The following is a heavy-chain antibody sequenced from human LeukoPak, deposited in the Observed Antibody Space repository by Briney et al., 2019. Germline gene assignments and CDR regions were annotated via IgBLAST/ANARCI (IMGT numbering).Heavy chain of an antibody. CDR3: ARDAYYASGSYYNGCFDI. CDR2: INTGNGNT. J-gene: IGHJ4*02. D-gene: IGHD3-10*01. Sequence: GASVKVSCKASGCTFNRYAMHWVRQAPGQRLEWMGWINTGNGNTKSSQKFQGRVTIIRDTFASTAYMELSNLRSEDTAIYYCARDAYYASGSYYNGCFDIWGQGTLVTVSS. CDR1: GCTFNRYA. V-gene: IGHV1-3*04.